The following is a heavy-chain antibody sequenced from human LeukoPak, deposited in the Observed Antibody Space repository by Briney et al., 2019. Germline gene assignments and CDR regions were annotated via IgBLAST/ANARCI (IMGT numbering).Heavy chain of an antibody. J-gene: IGHJ4*02. CDR2: IYYSGST. CDR1: GGSISSGGYY. V-gene: IGHV4-31*03. Sequence: SQTLSLTCTVSGGSISSGGYYWSWIRQHPGKGLEWIGYIYYSGSTYYSPSLKSRVTISVDTSKNQFSLKLSSVTAADTAVYYCARVKLARGLYFDYWGQGTLVTVSS. CDR3: ARVKLARGLYFDY.